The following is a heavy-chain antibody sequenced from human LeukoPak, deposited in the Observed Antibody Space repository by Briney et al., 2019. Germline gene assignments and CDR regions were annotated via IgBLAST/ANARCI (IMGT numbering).Heavy chain of an antibody. CDR2: IYSSGTT. CDR1: GDSISSHSYY. J-gene: IGHJ4*02. V-gene: IGHV4-61*02. CDR3: ARDLAAAAH. Sequence: SQTLSLTCTVSGDSISSHSYYWSWIRQPAGKGLEWIGLIYSSGTTKYNSSLKSRVTISVDTSKNQISLRLNSVTAADTAVYYCARDLAAAAHWGQGTLVTVSS. D-gene: IGHD6-13*01.